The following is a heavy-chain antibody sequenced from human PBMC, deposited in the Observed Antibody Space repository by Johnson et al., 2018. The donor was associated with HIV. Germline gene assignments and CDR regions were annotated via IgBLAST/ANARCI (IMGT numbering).Heavy chain of an antibody. D-gene: IGHD1-14*01. CDR1: GFTFSSYW. V-gene: IGHV3-7*01. CDR2: IKQDGSAT. J-gene: IGHJ3*02. CDR3: AKGGSLTQDAPFDI. Sequence: VQLVESGGGVVQPGRSLRLSCAASGFTFSSYWMSWVRQAPGKGLEWVANIKQDGSATYYVDFVTGRFTIFRDNAKNSLYLQMNSLRAEDTPVYYCAKGGSLTQDAPFDIWGQGTMVTVSS.